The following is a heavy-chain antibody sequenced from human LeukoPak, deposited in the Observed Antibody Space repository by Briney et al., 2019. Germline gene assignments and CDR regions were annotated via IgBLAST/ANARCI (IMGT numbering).Heavy chain of an antibody. CDR3: ARGLGVVGPAARSWFGP. Sequence: SQTLSLTCAISGDSVSSNSAAWNWIRQSPSRGLEWLGRTYYRSKWYNDYAVSVKSRITINPDTSKNQFSLQLNSVTPEDTAVYYCARGLGVVGPAARSWFGPRGQGTLVTVSS. V-gene: IGHV6-1*01. CDR1: GDSVSSNSAA. D-gene: IGHD2-2*01. J-gene: IGHJ5*02. CDR2: TYYRSKWYN.